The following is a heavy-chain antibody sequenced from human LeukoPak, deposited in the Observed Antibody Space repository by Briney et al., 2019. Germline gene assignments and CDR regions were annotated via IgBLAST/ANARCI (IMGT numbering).Heavy chain of an antibody. CDR1: GFTFNNYG. CDR2: IRYNGNNQ. D-gene: IGHD3-22*01. Sequence: GGSLRLSCAASGFTFNNYGMHWVRQAPGKGLEWVAFIRYNGNNQYYADSVKGRFTISRDNAKNSLYLQMNSLRAEDTAVYYCARAFFYDSSGASFDYWGQGTLVTVSS. V-gene: IGHV3-30*02. CDR3: ARAFFYDSSGASFDY. J-gene: IGHJ4*02.